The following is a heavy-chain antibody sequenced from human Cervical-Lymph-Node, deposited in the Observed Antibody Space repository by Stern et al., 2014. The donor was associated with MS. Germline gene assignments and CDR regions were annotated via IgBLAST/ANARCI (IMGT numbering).Heavy chain of an antibody. D-gene: IGHD2-2*01. CDR1: GFSLSTRGVG. Sequence: QITLKESGPTLVKPTQTLTLTCTFSGFSLSTRGVGVGWIRQPPGKALEWLAFMYWDDIKRYSPSLKNRLTITKDTSKNQVVLTMNNVDPVDTATFYCATHAPGVVPAALDYWGQGTLVTVS. CDR2: MYWDDIK. CDR3: ATHAPGVVPAALDY. J-gene: IGHJ4*02. V-gene: IGHV2-5*02.